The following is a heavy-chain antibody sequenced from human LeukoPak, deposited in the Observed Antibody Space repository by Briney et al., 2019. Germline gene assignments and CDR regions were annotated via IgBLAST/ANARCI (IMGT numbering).Heavy chain of an antibody. CDR2: FDPEDGET. CDR1: GYTLTELS. CDR3: ARGGSPSVRIVATGGSYGMDV. Sequence: RASVKVSCKVSGYTLTELSMHWVRQAPGKGLEWMGGFDPEDGETIYAQKFQGRVTMTEDTSTDTAYMELSRLKSDDTAVYYCARGGSPSVRIVATGGSYGMDVWGQGTTVTVSS. D-gene: IGHD6-13*01. V-gene: IGHV1-24*01. J-gene: IGHJ6*02.